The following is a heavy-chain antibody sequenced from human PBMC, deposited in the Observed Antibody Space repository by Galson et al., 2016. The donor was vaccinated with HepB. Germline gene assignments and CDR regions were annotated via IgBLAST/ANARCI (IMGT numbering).Heavy chain of an antibody. D-gene: IGHD6-19*01. CDR2: VSFNGKVQ. J-gene: IGHJ4*02. CDR1: GFTFGDYG. CDR3: AKELQKYSSGWYYYN. Sequence: SLRLSCAASGFTFGDYGMHWVRQAPGKGPEWVGVVSFNGKVQYYADSVKGRFTISRDNSKNTLYLQMDSLRVEDTALYYCAKELQKYSSGWYYYNWGQGALVTVSS. V-gene: IGHV3-30*18.